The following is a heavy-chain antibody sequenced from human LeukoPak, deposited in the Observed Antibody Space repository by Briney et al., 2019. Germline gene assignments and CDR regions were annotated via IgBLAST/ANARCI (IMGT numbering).Heavy chain of an antibody. V-gene: IGHV4-31*03. CDR2: IYYTGST. Sequence: SETLSLTCTVSGGSLSSGGYFWSWIRQHPGKGLEWIGYIYYTGSTYYNPSLKSRLTMSVDTSRGQFSLKLTSVTAADTAVYYCARDHVTSVSTAFDTWGQGTLVIVSS. CDR1: GGSLSSGGYF. CDR3: ARDHVTSVSTAFDT. J-gene: IGHJ5*02. D-gene: IGHD4-17*01.